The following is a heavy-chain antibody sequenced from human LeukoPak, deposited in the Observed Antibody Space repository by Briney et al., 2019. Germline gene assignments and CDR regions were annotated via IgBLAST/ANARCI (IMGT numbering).Heavy chain of an antibody. Sequence: SVKVSCKASGGTFSSYAISWVRQAPGQGLEWMGRIIPILGIANYAQKFQGRVTITADRSTSTAYMELSSLRSEDTAVYYCAKDYSGSSFGYWGQGTLVTVSS. CDR2: IIPILGIA. J-gene: IGHJ4*02. CDR3: AKDYSGSSFGY. CDR1: GGTFSSYA. V-gene: IGHV1-69*04. D-gene: IGHD1-26*01.